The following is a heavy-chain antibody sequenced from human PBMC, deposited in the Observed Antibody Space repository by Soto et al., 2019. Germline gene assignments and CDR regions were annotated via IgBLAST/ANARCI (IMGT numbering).Heavy chain of an antibody. CDR2: IYHSGST. D-gene: IGHD6-6*01. CDR1: GGSISSSNW. Sequence: SETLSLTCAVSGGSISSSNWWSWVRQPPGKGLEWIGEIYHSGSTNYNPSLKRRVTISVDKSKNQFSLKLSSVTAADTAVYYCAREFSNSPEAFDSWGQGSLVTVSS. CDR3: AREFSNSPEAFDS. J-gene: IGHJ4*02. V-gene: IGHV4-4*02.